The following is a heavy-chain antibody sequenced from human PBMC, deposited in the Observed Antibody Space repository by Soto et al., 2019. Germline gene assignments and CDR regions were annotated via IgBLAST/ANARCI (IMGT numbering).Heavy chain of an antibody. CDR2: ISAYNGNT. CDR1: GYTFTSYG. D-gene: IGHD6-13*01. V-gene: IGHV1-18*01. J-gene: IGHJ6*02. Sequence: QVQLVQSGAEVKKPGASVKVSCKASGYTFTSYGISWVRQAPGQGLEWMGWISAYNGNTNYAQKLQGRVTMPTDTSTSTAYMELRSLRSDDTAVYYCARDLGTGSSSWTHYYYYGMDVWGQGTTVTVSS. CDR3: ARDLGTGSSSWTHYYYYGMDV.